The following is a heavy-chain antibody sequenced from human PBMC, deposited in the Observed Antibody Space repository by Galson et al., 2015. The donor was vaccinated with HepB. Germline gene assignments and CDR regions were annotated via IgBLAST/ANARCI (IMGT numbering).Heavy chain of an antibody. Sequence: SLRLSCAASGITLSSNGIHWVRQAPGKGLEWVAFIRYDGYNKHYADSVEGRFTLSRDNSKNTLFLEMKSLRVEDTAVYYCATVYLGTGRGDAMDAWGQGTTVTVSS. CDR1: GITLSSNG. D-gene: IGHD3-16*01. CDR2: IRYDGYNK. CDR3: ATVYLGTGRGDAMDA. V-gene: IGHV3-30*02. J-gene: IGHJ6*02.